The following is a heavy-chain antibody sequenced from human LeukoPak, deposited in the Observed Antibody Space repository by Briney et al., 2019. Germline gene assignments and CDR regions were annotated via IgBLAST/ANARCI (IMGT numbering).Heavy chain of an antibody. CDR3: ARDPLRTVSFDY. CDR2: INPNSGGT. V-gene: IGHV1-2*06. D-gene: IGHD3/OR15-3a*01. CDR1: GYTFTGYY. Sequence: ASVKVSCKASGYTFTGYYMHWVRHAPGQGLEWMGRINPNSGGTNYAQKFQGRVTMTRDTSISTAYMELSRLRSDDTAVYYCARDPLRTVSFDYWGQGTLVAVSS. J-gene: IGHJ4*02.